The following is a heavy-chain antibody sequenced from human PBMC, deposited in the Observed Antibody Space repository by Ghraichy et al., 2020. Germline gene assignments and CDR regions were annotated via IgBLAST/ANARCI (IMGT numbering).Heavy chain of an antibody. Sequence: GGSLRLSCAASGFTFSLYSMNWVRQGPGKGLEWVSSISSTGTYIYHGDSMKGRFTISRDNAKNSLYLQMNSLRAEDTAVYYCARQEGIAVAGPNYYYMDVWGKGTTVTVSS. V-gene: IGHV3-21*01. J-gene: IGHJ6*03. CDR3: ARQEGIAVAGPNYYYMDV. D-gene: IGHD6-19*01. CDR1: GFTFSLYS. CDR2: ISSTGTYI.